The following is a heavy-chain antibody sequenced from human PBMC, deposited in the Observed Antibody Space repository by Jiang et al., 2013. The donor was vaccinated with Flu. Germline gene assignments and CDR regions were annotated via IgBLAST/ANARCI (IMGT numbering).Heavy chain of an antibody. D-gene: IGHD2-15*01. CDR3: AGHKDYNWFDP. V-gene: IGHV4-39*01. J-gene: IGHJ5*02. CDR1: GGSISNTYY. CDR2: VSYTGIM. Sequence: GSGLVKPSETLSLKCTVSGGSISNTYYWAWLRQPPEKGLEWIGSVSYTGIMYKPSHNRRVTISVDTSTNQFSLELTSVTAADTAVYFCAGHKDYNWFDPWGPGNPGHRLR.